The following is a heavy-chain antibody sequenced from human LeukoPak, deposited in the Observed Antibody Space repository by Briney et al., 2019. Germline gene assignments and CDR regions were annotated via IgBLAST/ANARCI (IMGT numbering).Heavy chain of an antibody. D-gene: IGHD3-22*01. J-gene: IGHJ4*02. CDR1: GGTFSSYA. CDR2: IIPIFGTA. CDR3: ARDSLAYDSSGYYHFDY. V-gene: IGHV1-69*01. Sequence: ASVKVSCKASGGTFSSYAISWVRQAPGQGLEWMGGIIPIFGTANYAQKFQGRVTITADESTSTAYVELSSLRSEDTAVYYCARDSLAYDSSGYYHFDYWGQGTLVTVSS.